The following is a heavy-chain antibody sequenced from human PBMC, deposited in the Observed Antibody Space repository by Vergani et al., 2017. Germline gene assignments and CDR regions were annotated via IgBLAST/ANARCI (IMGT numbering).Heavy chain of an antibody. Sequence: QVQLVQSGAEVKKPGASVKVSCKASGYTFTSYYMHWVRQAPGQGLEWMGRIIPILGIANYAQKFQGRVTITADKSTSTAYMELSSLRSEDTAVYYCARDIAAAAAYYYYMDVWGKGTTVTVSS. CDR3: ARDIAAAAAYYYYMDV. V-gene: IGHV1-69*09. CDR1: GYTFTSYY. CDR2: IIPILGIA. D-gene: IGHD6-13*01. J-gene: IGHJ6*03.